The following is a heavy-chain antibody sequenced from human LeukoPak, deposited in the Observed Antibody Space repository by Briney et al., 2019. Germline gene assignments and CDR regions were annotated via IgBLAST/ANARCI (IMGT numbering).Heavy chain of an antibody. V-gene: IGHV4-34*01. CDR3: ASRSYPGGTAAAGAIFDY. D-gene: IGHD6-13*01. CDR2: INHSGST. CDR1: GGSFSGYY. J-gene: IGHJ4*02. Sequence: PSQTLSLTCAVYGGSFSGYYWSWIRQPPGKGLEWIGEINHSGSTNYNPSLKSRVTISVDTSKNQFSLKLSSVTAADTAVYYCASRSYPGGTAAAGAIFDYWGQGTLVTVSS.